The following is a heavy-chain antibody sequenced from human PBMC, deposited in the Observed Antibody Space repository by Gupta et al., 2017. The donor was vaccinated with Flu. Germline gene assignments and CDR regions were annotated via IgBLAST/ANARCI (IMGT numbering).Heavy chain of an antibody. CDR1: GYTFTKYG. CDR3: ARDDYVFDFWSAYDYYDYYGMDV. CDR2: INGDNGET. D-gene: IGHD3-3*01. V-gene: IGHV1-3*01. Sequence: QVQLVQAGGEVKKPGASVKVSCTTSGYTFTKYGLHWVRQAPGQGLEWMGWINGDNGETKYSQKFQGRLTITRDTSASTAFMELISLRSEDTAVYYCARDDYVFDFWSAYDYYDYYGMDVWGQGTTVTVSS. J-gene: IGHJ6*02.